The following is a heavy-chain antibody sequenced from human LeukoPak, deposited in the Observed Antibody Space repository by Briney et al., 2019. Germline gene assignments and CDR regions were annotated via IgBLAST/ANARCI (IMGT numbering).Heavy chain of an antibody. D-gene: IGHD3-10*01. CDR2: IYTSGST. CDR1: GGSISSYY. Sequence: PSETLSLTCTVSGGSISSYYWSWLRQPAGKGLEWIGRIYTSGSTNYNPSLKSRVTMSVDTSKNQFSLKLSSVTAADTAVYYCARANYGSGSYYIGAFDIWGQGTMVTVSS. CDR3: ARANYGSGSYYIGAFDI. J-gene: IGHJ3*02. V-gene: IGHV4-4*07.